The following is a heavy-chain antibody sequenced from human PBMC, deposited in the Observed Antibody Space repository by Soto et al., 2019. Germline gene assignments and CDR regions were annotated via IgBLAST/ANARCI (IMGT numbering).Heavy chain of an antibody. D-gene: IGHD5-12*01. CDR2: IIPIFGKA. CDR3: ARGKGRDGYNSFDY. Sequence: QVQLVQSGAEVKKPGSSVKVSCKASGGTFSSYAISWVRQAPGQGLEWMGGIIPIFGKANYAQKFQGRVTITAYETTSTTYMELISLRSEDTAEYDCARGKGRDGYNSFDYWGQGTLVTVSS. V-gene: IGHV1-69*01. J-gene: IGHJ4*02. CDR1: GGTFSSYA.